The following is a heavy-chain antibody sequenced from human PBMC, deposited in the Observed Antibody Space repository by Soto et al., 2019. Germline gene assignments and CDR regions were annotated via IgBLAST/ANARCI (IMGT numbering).Heavy chain of an antibody. D-gene: IGHD2-2*01. V-gene: IGHV4-59*01. Sequence: SETLSLTCTVSGGSISSYYWSWIRQPPGKGLEWIGYIYYSGSTNYNPSLKSRVTISVDTSKNQFSLKLSSVPAADTAVYYCERDGGYCSSTSCRGYYYYYGMDVWGQGTTVTVSS. CDR1: GGSISSYY. CDR3: ERDGGYCSSTSCRGYYYYYGMDV. CDR2: IYYSGST. J-gene: IGHJ6*02.